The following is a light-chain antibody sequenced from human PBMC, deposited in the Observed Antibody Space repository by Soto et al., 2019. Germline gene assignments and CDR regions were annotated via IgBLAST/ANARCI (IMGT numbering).Light chain of an antibody. CDR2: TTN. CDR3: AAWDDSLNGHV. J-gene: IGLJ1*01. V-gene: IGLV1-44*01. Sequence: QSVVTQPHSASGTPGPRVTISCSGSSSNIGTSSVHWFQQLPGTAPKLLISTTNQRPSGVPERFSGSKSGTSASLAISGLQSEDEADYYCAAWDDSLNGHVFGTGTKLTVL. CDR1: SSNIGTSS.